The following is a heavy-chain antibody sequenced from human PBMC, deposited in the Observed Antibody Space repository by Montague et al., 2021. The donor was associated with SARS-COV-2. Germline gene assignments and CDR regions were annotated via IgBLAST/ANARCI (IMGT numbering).Heavy chain of an antibody. J-gene: IGHJ3*02. CDR1: GDSISNHY. D-gene: IGHD3-22*01. CDR3: ARISRNSGFVGVFDI. CDR2: ICDCGNT. V-gene: IGHV4-59*11. Sequence: SETLSLTCSVSGDSISNHYWCWIWQPPGKGQERNGIICDCGNTKTNTTPTSTVTITADTHKNQFSLRLSSVTAADTDAYYCARISRNSGFVGVFDIWGQGTLVTVSS.